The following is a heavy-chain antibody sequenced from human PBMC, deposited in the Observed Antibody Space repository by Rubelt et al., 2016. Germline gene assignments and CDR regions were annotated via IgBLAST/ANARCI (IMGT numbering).Heavy chain of an antibody. CDR2: TQYRGST. CDR3: ARHPTALDIYYFDY. CDR1: GASISSRSYF. Sequence: QLQLQESGPGLVKPSETLSLTCTVSGASISSRSYFWGWIRQPPGKGLEWIGSTQYRGSTYHNAVLKSRATISVDTSKNQFSLKLSSVTAADTAVYYCARHPTALDIYYFDYWGQGTLVTVSS. D-gene: IGHD5-18*01. V-gene: IGHV4-39*01. J-gene: IGHJ4*02.